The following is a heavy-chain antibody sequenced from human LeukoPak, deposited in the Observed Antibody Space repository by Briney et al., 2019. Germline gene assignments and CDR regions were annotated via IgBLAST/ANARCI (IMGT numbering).Heavy chain of an antibody. J-gene: IGHJ4*02. CDR3: ARALDYGDYWPVDY. D-gene: IGHD4-17*01. CDR1: GGSISSYY. V-gene: IGHV4-38-2*02. CDR2: IYHSGST. Sequence: SETLSLTCTVSGGSISSYYWSWIRQPPGKGLEWIGSIYHSGSTYYNPSLKSRVTISVDTSKNQFSLKLSSVTAADTAVYYCARALDYGDYWPVDYWGQGTLVTVSS.